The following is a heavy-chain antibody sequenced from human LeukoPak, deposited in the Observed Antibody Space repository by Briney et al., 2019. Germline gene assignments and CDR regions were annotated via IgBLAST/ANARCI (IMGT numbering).Heavy chain of an antibody. D-gene: IGHD5-18*01. CDR1: GGTFSSYA. Sequence: SVKVSCKASGGTFSSYAISWVRQAPGQGLEWMGGIIPIFGTANYAQKFQGRVTITADKSRSTAYMELSSLRSEDTAVYYCARRGYSYGQRGIFDYWGQGPLVTVSS. J-gene: IGHJ4*02. CDR2: IIPIFGTA. V-gene: IGHV1-69*06. CDR3: ARRGYSYGQRGIFDY.